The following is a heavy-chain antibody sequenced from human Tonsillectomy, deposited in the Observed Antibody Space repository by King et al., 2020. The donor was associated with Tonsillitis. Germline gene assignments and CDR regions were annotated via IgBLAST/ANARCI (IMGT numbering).Heavy chain of an antibody. V-gene: IGHV3-21*01. Sequence: VQLVESGGGLVKPGGSLRLSCAASGFTFSSYNMNWVRQAPGKGLEWVSSISSSSSYIYHADSVKGRFTISRDNAKNSMYLQMNSLRAEDTAVYYCARLGYCSSTTCYQDYWGQGTLVTVSS. J-gene: IGHJ4*02. D-gene: IGHD2-2*01. CDR1: GFTFSSYN. CDR3: ARLGYCSSTTCYQDY. CDR2: ISSSSSYI.